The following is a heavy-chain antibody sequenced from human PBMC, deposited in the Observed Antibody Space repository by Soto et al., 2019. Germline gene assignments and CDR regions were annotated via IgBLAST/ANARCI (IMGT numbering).Heavy chain of an antibody. Sequence: GGSLRLSCAASGFTFSGYAMSWVRQAPGKGLEWVSAISGSGGSTYYADSVKGRFTISRDNSKNTLYLQMNSLRAEDTAVYYCAKSTTGTTVGIGYWGQGTLVTVSS. D-gene: IGHD1-1*01. J-gene: IGHJ4*02. V-gene: IGHV3-23*01. CDR1: GFTFSGYA. CDR3: AKSTTGTTVGIGY. CDR2: ISGSGGST.